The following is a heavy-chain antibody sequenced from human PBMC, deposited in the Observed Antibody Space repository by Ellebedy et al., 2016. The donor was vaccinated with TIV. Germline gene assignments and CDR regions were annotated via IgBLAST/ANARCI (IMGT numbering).Heavy chain of an antibody. CDR3: AKEALAV. Sequence: GESLKISCAAPGITFSSYAMNWVRQAPGKGLEWVSGISGSGGTTFYADSVKGRFTISRDNSKNTLYLQMNSLRVDDTAIYYCAKEALAVWGQGTLVTVSS. J-gene: IGHJ4*02. CDR1: GITFSSYA. V-gene: IGHV3-23*01. CDR2: ISGSGGTT. D-gene: IGHD6-19*01.